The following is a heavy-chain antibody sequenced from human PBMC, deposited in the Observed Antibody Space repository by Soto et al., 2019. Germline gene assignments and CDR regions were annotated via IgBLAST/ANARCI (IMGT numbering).Heavy chain of an antibody. V-gene: IGHV1-18*01. CDR3: GRVVGALGHWFDP. CDR1: GYTFTSYG. J-gene: IGHJ5*02. Sequence: QVQLVQSGAEVKKPGASVKVSCKASGYTFTSYGISWVRQAPGQGLKWMGRISAYNGNTNYAQKLQGRVTMTTDTSTRRAYMELRSLRSDDTAVYYWGRVVGALGHWFDPWGQGTLVTVSS. CDR2: ISAYNGNT. D-gene: IGHD2-15*01.